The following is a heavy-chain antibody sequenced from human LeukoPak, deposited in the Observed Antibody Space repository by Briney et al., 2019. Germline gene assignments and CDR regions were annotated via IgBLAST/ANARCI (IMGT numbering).Heavy chain of an antibody. CDR1: GFSLSDYG. CDR2: TSVNGAVT. Sequence: PGGSLRLSCAASGFSLSDYGVNWVRRAPGKGLEWLSHTSVNGAVTTYADSVKGRFTISSDTAKNSLYLQLNSLTVGDTAMYYCARDPDGDLDFDFGGRGTLVTVSS. J-gene: IGHJ4*02. CDR3: ARDPDGDLDFDF. D-gene: IGHD4-17*01. V-gene: IGHV3-48*01.